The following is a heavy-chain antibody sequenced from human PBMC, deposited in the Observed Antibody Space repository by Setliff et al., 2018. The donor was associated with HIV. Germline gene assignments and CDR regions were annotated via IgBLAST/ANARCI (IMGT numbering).Heavy chain of an antibody. CDR1: GYTFTSYA. CDR2: INAGNGNT. J-gene: IGHJ4*02. Sequence: ASVKVSCKASGYTFTSYAMHWVRQAPGQRLEWMGWINAGNGNTKYSQKFQGRVTITRDTSASTAYMELSSLRSEDTAVYYCARERPGYGNYPDYWGQGSLVTVSS. D-gene: IGHD3-22*01. CDR3: ARERPGYGNYPDY. V-gene: IGHV1-3*01.